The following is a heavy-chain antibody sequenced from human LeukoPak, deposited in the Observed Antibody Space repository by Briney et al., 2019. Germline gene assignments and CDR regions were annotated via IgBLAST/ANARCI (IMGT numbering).Heavy chain of an antibody. CDR3: ARDRWNRVATRNPGRPSNWFDP. D-gene: IGHD5-12*01. V-gene: IGHV1-46*01. Sequence: ASVKVSCKASGYTFTGYSMHWVRQAPGQGLEWMGIINPSGGSTSYAQKFQGRVTMTRDTSTSTVYMELSSLRSEDTAVYYCARDRWNRVATRNPGRPSNWFDPWGQGTLVTVSS. J-gene: IGHJ5*02. CDR1: GYTFTGYS. CDR2: INPSGGST.